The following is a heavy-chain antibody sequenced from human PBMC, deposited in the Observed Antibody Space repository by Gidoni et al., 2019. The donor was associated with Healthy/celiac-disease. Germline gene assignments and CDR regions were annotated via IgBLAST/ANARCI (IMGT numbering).Heavy chain of an antibody. CDR3: AKGGLFGVVTHDAFDI. V-gene: IGHV3-9*01. CDR2: ISWNSGSI. CDR1: GFTFDDYA. Sequence: EVQLVESGGGLVQPGRSLRLSCAASGFTFDDYAMHWVRQAPGKGLEWVSGISWNSGSIGYADSVKGRFTISRDNAKNSLYLQMNSLRAEDTALYYCAKGGLFGVVTHDAFDIWGQGTMVTVSS. J-gene: IGHJ3*02. D-gene: IGHD3-3*01.